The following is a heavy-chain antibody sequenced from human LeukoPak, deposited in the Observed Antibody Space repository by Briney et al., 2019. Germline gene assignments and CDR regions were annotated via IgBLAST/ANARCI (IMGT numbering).Heavy chain of an antibody. CDR2: IIPIFGTA. Sequence: ASVKVSCKASGGTFSSYAISWVRQAPGQGLEWMGGIIPIFGTANYAQKFQGRVTITADESTSTAYMELSGLRSDDTAVYYCARDGLRIAAAFDYWGQGTLVTVSS. D-gene: IGHD6-13*01. V-gene: IGHV1-69*01. CDR1: GGTFSSYA. J-gene: IGHJ4*02. CDR3: ARDGLRIAAAFDY.